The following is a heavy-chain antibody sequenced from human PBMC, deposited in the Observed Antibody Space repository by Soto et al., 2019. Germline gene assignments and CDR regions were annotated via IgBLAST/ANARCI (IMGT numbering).Heavy chain of an antibody. CDR1: GFTFGGFD. CDR2: IXXAXDX. Sequence: GGSLRLSCEAVGFTFGGFDMHWVRQPTGEGLEXVSTIXXAXDXXXAXXXXGRFTISRDKSKNTLYRHMTNLRAEDTAVYYCAKDGNWLDVFLDLWGQGTPVTVPS. J-gene: IGHJ4*02. CDR3: AKDGNWLDVFLDL. V-gene: IGHV3-13*01. D-gene: IGHD6-19*01.